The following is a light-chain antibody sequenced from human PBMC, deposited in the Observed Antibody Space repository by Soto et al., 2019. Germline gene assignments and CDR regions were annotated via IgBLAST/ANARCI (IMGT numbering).Light chain of an antibody. CDR3: QQRSNWPPFT. J-gene: IGKJ4*01. CDR1: PSVSSY. V-gene: IGKV3-11*01. CDR2: DAS. Sequence: EIVLTQSPATLSLSPGERATLSCRASPSVSSYLAWYQQKPGQAPRLLIYDASNRATGIPARFSGSGPGTDFTLTISSLEPEDFAIYYCQQRSNWPPFTFGGGTKVESK.